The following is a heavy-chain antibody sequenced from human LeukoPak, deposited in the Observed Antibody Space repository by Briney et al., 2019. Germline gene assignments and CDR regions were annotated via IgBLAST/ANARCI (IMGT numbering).Heavy chain of an antibody. J-gene: IGHJ4*02. CDR3: ARGRYNWNYCLDY. Sequence: SETLSLTCTVSGGSISSYYWSWVRQPPGKGLEWLGEINHSGSTNYNPSLKSRVTISVDTSKNQFSLKLSSVTAADTAVYYCARGRYNWNYCLDYWGQGTLVTVSS. D-gene: IGHD1-7*01. CDR1: GGSISSYY. V-gene: IGHV4-34*01. CDR2: INHSGST.